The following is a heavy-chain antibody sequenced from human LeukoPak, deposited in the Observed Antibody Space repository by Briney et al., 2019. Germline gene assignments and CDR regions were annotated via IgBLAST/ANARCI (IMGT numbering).Heavy chain of an antibody. D-gene: IGHD4-11*01. CDR3: ARTLSAVTRSDWFDP. CDR1: GGSISSYY. V-gene: IGHV4-59*01. CDR2: IYYSGST. Sequence: SETLSLTCTVSGGSISSYYWSWIRQPPGKGLERIGYIYYSGSTNYNPSLKSRVTISVDTSKNQFSLKLSSVTAADTAVYYCARTLSAVTRSDWFDPWGQGTLVTVSS. J-gene: IGHJ5*02.